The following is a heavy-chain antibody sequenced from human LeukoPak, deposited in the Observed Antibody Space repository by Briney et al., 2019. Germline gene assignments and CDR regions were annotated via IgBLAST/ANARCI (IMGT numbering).Heavy chain of an antibody. CDR3: ASHCSSTSCYAPAEYFQH. J-gene: IGHJ1*01. CDR2: IIPIFGTA. CDR1: GGTSSSYA. Sequence: SVKVSCKASGGTSSSYAISWVRQAPGQGLEWMGGIIPIFGTANYAQKFQGRVTITADKSTSTAYMELSSLRSEDTAVYYCASHCSSTSCYAPAEYFQHWGQGTLVTVSS. V-gene: IGHV1-69*06. D-gene: IGHD2-2*01.